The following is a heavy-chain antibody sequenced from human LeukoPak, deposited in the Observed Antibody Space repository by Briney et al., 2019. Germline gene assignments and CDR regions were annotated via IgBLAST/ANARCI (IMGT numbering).Heavy chain of an antibody. CDR2: IYYSGST. D-gene: IGHD3-10*02. CDR1: GGSISSYY. J-gene: IGHJ5*02. CDR3: ARIPTMYNWFDP. V-gene: IGHV4-59*08. Sequence: SETLPLTCTVSGGSISSYYWSWIRQPPGKGLEWIGYIYYSGSTNYNPSLKSRVTISVDTSKNQFSLKLSSVTAADTAVYYCARIPTMYNWFDPWGQGTLVTVSS.